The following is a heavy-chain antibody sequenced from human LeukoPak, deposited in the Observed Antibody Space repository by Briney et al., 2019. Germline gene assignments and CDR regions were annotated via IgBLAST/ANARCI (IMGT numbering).Heavy chain of an antibody. Sequence: PGGSLRLSCAASGFTFADFAMHWVRQGPGKGLEGVSRISWNSGSIGYADSVEGRFTITRDNAKNSLYLQMNSLRSEDTALYYCAKDISSGGYGYDAIDIWGQGTMVTVSS. CDR3: AKDISSGGYGYDAIDI. V-gene: IGHV3-9*01. D-gene: IGHD5-18*01. CDR2: ISWNSGSI. J-gene: IGHJ3*02. CDR1: GFTFADFA.